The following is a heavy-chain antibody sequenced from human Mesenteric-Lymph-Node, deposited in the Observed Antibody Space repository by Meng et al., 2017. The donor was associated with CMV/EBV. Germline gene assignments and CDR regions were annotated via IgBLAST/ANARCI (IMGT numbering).Heavy chain of an antibody. CDR3: ARVTRGTVVLPGDAFDI. Sequence: GGSLRLSCAASGFTFSSYAMSWVRQAPGKGLEWVSYISSSGSTIYYADSVKGRFTISRDNAKNSLYLQMNSLRAEDTAVYYCARVTRGTVVLPGDAFDIWGQGTMVIVSS. CDR1: GFTFSSYA. CDR2: ISSSGSTI. V-gene: IGHV3-48*04. J-gene: IGHJ3*02. D-gene: IGHD2-2*01.